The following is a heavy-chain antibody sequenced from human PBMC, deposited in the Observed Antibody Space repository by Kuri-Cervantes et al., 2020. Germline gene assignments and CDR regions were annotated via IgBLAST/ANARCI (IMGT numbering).Heavy chain of an antibody. CDR3: ARGPRKWYYFEY. CDR1: GFTVSSSY. D-gene: IGHD2-15*01. Sequence: GESLKISCAASGFTVSSSYMNWVRQVPGKGLEWVSVIHDGGSTYYADSVKGRFTISRDNSKNMVYLQMNSLRGEDTAVYYCARGPRKWYYFEYWGRGTLVTVSS. CDR2: IHDGGST. V-gene: IGHV3-53*01. J-gene: IGHJ4*02.